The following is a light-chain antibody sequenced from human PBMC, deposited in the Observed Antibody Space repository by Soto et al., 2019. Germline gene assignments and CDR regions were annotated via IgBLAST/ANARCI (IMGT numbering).Light chain of an antibody. J-gene: IGLJ3*02. Sequence: QSVLTQPPSASGTPGQRVTISCSGSSSNIGSNYVYWYQQLPGPAPKLLIYRNNQRPSGVPDRFSGSKSGTSASLAISGLRSEDEADYYCAAWDDSLSGWVVGGGTKLTVL. CDR3: AAWDDSLSGWV. V-gene: IGLV1-47*01. CDR2: RNN. CDR1: SSNIGSNY.